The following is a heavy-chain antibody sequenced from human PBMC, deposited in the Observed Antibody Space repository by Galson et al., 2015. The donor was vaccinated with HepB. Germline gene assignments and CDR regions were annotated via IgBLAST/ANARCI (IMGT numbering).Heavy chain of an antibody. J-gene: IGHJ5*02. CDR2: IIPLHSTT. Sequence: SVKVSCKASGDTFSKFAFSWVRQAQGQGLEWMGGIIPLHSTTSYAQKFKGRVTITADELTSSAYMELRSLRSEDTAVYYCAINRGIEVIPGALEDDWFDPWGQGTLVTVSS. D-gene: IGHD2-2*01. CDR3: AINRGIEVIPGALEDDWFDP. CDR1: GDTFSKFA. V-gene: IGHV1-69*13.